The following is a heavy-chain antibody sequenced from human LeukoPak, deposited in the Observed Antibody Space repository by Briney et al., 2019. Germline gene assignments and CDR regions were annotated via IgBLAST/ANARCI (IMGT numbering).Heavy chain of an antibody. Sequence: GGYLRLSCAATGFIVSSNYMSWVRQAPGKGLEWVSVIYSGGSTYYADSVKGRFTISRDNSKNTVYLQMNTLRAEDTAVYYCARDDKVVAGKDYWGQGTLVTVSS. CDR2: IYSGGST. CDR1: GFIVSSNY. CDR3: ARDDKVVAGKDY. D-gene: IGHD6-19*01. V-gene: IGHV3-66*01. J-gene: IGHJ4*02.